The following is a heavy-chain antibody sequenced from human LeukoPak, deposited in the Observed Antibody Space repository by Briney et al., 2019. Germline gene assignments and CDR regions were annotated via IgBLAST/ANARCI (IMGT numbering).Heavy chain of an antibody. J-gene: IGHJ3*02. Sequence: ASVKVSCKASGYTFTGYYMHWVRQAPGQGLEWMGRINPNSGGTNYAQKFQERVTITRDMSTSTAYMELSSLRSEDTAVYYCAALDGIVGATGAFDIWGQGTMVTVSS. CDR1: GYTFTGYY. V-gene: IGHV1-2*06. CDR2: INPNSGGT. CDR3: AALDGIVGATGAFDI. D-gene: IGHD1-26*01.